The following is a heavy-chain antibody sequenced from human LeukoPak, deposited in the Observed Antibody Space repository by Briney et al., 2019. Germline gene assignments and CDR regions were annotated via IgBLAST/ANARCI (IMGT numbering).Heavy chain of an antibody. CDR2: ISGNRGSI. J-gene: IGHJ4*02. CDR1: GSTFDDYX. CDR3: AKVAGRSPPQDILITKVGPYYFDY. Sequence: APGSTFDDYXRNGXGQAXGXXXXXXSGISGNRGSIGYGDSVKGRFAISRDNAKNSLYLQMNSLRAEDTAVYYCAKVAGRSPPQDILITKVGPYYFDYWGQGTLVAVSS. V-gene: IGHV3-9*01. D-gene: IGHD3-22*01.